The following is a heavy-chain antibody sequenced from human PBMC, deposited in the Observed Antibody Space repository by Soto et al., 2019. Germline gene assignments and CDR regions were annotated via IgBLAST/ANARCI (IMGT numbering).Heavy chain of an antibody. CDR1: GGSISGGVGGLYY. V-gene: IGHV4-30-4*01. CDR2: IYDSGST. D-gene: IGHD4-17*01. CDR3: AREVTALTTDGYFDL. J-gene: IGHJ2*01. Sequence: QLQLRESGPGLVKPSETLSLTCPVSGGSISGGVGGLYYWRWIRQPPGKGREWIGYIYDSGSTYYTPSLKSRVTISVDTSKNQFSLRLSSVTAADPAVYYCAREVTALTTDGYFDLWGRGALVTVSS.